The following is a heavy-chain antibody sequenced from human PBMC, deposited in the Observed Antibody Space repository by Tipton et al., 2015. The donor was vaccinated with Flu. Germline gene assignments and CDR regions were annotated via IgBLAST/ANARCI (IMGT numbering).Heavy chain of an antibody. V-gene: IGHV3-48*03. CDR1: GFTFSSFE. CDR2: ISGSGTTI. D-gene: IGHD6-19*01. J-gene: IGHJ4*02. CDR3: ARETQWSNFDY. Sequence: SLRLSCEASGFTFSSFEMNWVRQAPGKGLEWVSYISGSGTTIYHADSVKGRFTISRDNAENSVYLQMNSLRVDDTAVYYCARETQWSNFDYWGQGTLISVSS.